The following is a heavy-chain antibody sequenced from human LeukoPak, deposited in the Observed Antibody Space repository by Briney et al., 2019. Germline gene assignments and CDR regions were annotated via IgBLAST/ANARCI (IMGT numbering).Heavy chain of an antibody. J-gene: IGHJ4*02. Sequence: PGRSLRLSCAASGFTFSGYDMHWVRQAPGKGLEYVSAISTSGDSTYYADSVKGRFTISRDNSKNTLYLQLSSLRADDTAVYYCVKEGISAAGRTKHFDYWGQGTLVTVSS. V-gene: IGHV3-64D*06. CDR3: VKEGISAAGRTKHFDY. CDR1: GFTFSGYD. CDR2: ISTSGDST. D-gene: IGHD6-13*01.